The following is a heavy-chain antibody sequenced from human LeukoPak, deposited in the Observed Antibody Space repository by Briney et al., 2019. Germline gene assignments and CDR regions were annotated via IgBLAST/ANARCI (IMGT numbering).Heavy chain of an antibody. CDR3: AXDDAWGRYKH. D-gene: IGHD3-16*01. V-gene: IGHV3-30*04. CDR1: GFTFSSYA. J-gene: IGHJ1*01. CDR2: ISYDGSNK. Sequence: GGSLXLSCAASGFTFSSYAMHWVRQAPGKGLEWVAVISYDGSNKYYADSVKGRFTISRDNSKNTLYLQMNSLRGEDTAVYYCAXDDAWGRYKHWGQGTLVTVSS.